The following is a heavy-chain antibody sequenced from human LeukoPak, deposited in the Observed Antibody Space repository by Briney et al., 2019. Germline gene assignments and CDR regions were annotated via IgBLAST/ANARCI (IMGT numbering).Heavy chain of an antibody. CDR1: GFTFSEHY. D-gene: IGHD6-19*01. Sequence: PGGSLRLSCAASGFTFSEHYMSWIRQAPGKGLEWISYISSGGTTIHYADSVKGRFTISRNIAKNSLYLQMNSLRAEDTAVYYCARGSIAVAGASDYWGQGTLVTVPS. V-gene: IGHV3-11*01. CDR2: ISSGGTTI. CDR3: ARGSIAVAGASDY. J-gene: IGHJ4*02.